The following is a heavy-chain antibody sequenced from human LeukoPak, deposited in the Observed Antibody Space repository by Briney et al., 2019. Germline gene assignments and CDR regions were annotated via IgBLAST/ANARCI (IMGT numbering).Heavy chain of an antibody. CDR2: SRHKAKRYTT. V-gene: IGHV3-72*01. CDR1: GFTLSDHY. J-gene: IGHJ3*02. Sequence: QPGGSLRLSCAASGFTLSDHYMDWVRQAPGKGLEWVGRSRHKAKRYTTEYAASVKGRFTISRDDSKNSLYLQMNSLKTEDTALYYCTRVLAAAANALDIWGQGTMVTVSS. CDR3: TRVLAAAANALDI. D-gene: IGHD6-13*01.